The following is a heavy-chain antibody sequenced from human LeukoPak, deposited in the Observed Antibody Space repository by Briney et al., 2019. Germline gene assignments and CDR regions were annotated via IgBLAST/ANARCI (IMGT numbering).Heavy chain of an antibody. CDR2: IYYRSKWYS. D-gene: IGHD3-9*01. J-gene: IGHJ4*02. CDR1: GDSVSGNRAT. Sequence: PSKTLSLTCAISGDSVSGNRATWNWLRQSPSRGLEWLGRIYYRSKWYSDYAVSVKGRITINPDTSKNQFSLLLNSVTPEDTAVYFCGRAEHDWGSDYWGQGTLVTVSS. CDR3: GRAEHDWGSDY. V-gene: IGHV6-1*01.